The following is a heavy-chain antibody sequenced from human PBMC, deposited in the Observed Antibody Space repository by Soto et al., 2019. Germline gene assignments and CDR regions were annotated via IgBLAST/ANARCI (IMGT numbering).Heavy chain of an antibody. J-gene: IGHJ3*02. D-gene: IGHD2-15*01. Sequence: GGSLRLCCTASGFIVSDTYVNWVRQAPGKGLEWVSVISNRGDTHYADSVRGRFSLSRDISDNTLHLQMNNLRVEDTAVYYCAREPRYCFGGSCSITGDAYDIRAQGTMDTGSS. V-gene: IGHV3-66*01. CDR1: GFIVSDTY. CDR2: ISNRGDT. CDR3: AREPRYCFGGSCSITGDAYDI.